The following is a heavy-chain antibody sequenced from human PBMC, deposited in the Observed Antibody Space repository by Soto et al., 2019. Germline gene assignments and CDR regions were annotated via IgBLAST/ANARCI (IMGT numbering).Heavy chain of an antibody. J-gene: IGHJ3*02. CDR3: ARDYDSSGNNAFDI. CDR1: GGTFSSYA. CDR2: IIPIFGTA. D-gene: IGHD3-22*01. Sequence: SVKVSCKASGGTFSSYAISWVRQAPGQGLEWMGGIIPIFGTANYAQKFQGRVTITADESTSTAYMELSSLRSEDTAVYYCARDYDSSGNNAFDIWGQGTMVTVSS. V-gene: IGHV1-69*13.